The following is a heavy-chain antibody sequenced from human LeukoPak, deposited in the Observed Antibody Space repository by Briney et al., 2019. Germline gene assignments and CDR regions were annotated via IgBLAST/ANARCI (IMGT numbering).Heavy chain of an antibody. CDR2: INHSGST. CDR3: ARAYRRPPLYYFDY. Sequence: SETLSLTCAVYGGSFSGYYWSWIRQPPGKGLEWIGGINHSGSTNYNPSLKSRVTISVDTSKNQFSLKLSSVTAADTAVYYCARAYRRPPLYYFDYWGLGTLVTVSS. D-gene: IGHD1-14*01. CDR1: GGSFSGYY. J-gene: IGHJ4*02. V-gene: IGHV4-34*01.